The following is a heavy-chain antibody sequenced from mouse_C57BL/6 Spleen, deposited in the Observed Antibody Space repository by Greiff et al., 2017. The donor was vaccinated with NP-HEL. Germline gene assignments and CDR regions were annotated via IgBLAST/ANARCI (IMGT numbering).Heavy chain of an antibody. CDR3: ARSRGGSSYLYYFDY. Sequence: VQLQQSGAELVRPGTSVKVSCKASGYAFTNYLIEWVKQRPGQGLEWIGVINPGSGGTNYNEKFKGKATLTADKSSSTAYMQLSSLTSEDSAVYFCARSRGGSSYLYYFDYWGQGTTLTVSS. V-gene: IGHV1-54*01. J-gene: IGHJ2*01. CDR1: GYAFTNYL. CDR2: INPGSGGT. D-gene: IGHD1-1*01.